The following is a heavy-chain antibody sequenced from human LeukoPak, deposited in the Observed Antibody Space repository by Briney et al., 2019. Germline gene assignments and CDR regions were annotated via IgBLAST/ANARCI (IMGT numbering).Heavy chain of an antibody. CDR1: GFTVSSNY. J-gene: IGHJ4*02. D-gene: IGHD3-3*01. CDR3: AKATGITIFGVVVDY. V-gene: IGHV3-23*01. Sequence: GGSLRLSCAASGFTVSSNYMSWVRQAPGKGLEWVSAISGSGGSTYYADSVKGRFTISRDNSKNTLYLQMNSLRAEDTAVYYCAKATGITIFGVVVDYWGQGTLVTVSS. CDR2: ISGSGGST.